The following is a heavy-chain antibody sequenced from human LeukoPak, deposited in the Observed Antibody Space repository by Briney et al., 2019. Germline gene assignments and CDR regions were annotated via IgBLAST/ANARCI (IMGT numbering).Heavy chain of an antibody. Sequence: PGGSLRLSCAASGFTFSSHNMNWVRQAPMKGLEWVSSIGTDGSYIYYADSVQGRFTISRDNAKNSLYLQMNSLTAEDTAVYYCARDTNLYGGPRASGGCDDWGQGTLVTVSS. CDR2: IGTDGSYI. D-gene: IGHD4-23*01. V-gene: IGHV3-21*01. J-gene: IGHJ4*02. CDR1: GFTFSSHN. CDR3: ARDTNLYGGPRASGGCDD.